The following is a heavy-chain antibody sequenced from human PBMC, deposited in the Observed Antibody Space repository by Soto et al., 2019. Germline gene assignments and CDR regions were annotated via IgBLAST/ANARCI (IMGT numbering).Heavy chain of an antibody. Sequence: GESLKISCKGSGYIFTSYCIGWGRHMAGKVLEWMGIIYPGDSDTRYSPSFQGKVTITADKSTSTDYLQWNTLKASDTAVHYCAREGRLYDFWSGYGMDVWGQGTTVTVSS. CDR3: AREGRLYDFWSGYGMDV. CDR1: GYIFTSYC. CDR2: IYPGDSDT. J-gene: IGHJ6*02. V-gene: IGHV5-51*01. D-gene: IGHD3-3*01.